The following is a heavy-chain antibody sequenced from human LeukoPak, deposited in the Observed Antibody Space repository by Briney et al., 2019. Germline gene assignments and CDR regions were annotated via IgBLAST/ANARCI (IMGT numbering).Heavy chain of an antibody. CDR1: GGSISSYY. V-gene: IGHV4-4*07. D-gene: IGHD3-3*01. J-gene: IGHJ3*02. Sequence: PSETLSLTCTVSGGSISSYYWSWIRQPAGKGLEWIGRIYTSGSTNYNPSLKSRVTMSVDTSKNQFSLKLSSVTAADTAVYYCARDIEYVAIFGVAIAFDIWGQGTMVTVPS. CDR3: ARDIEYVAIFGVAIAFDI. CDR2: IYTSGST.